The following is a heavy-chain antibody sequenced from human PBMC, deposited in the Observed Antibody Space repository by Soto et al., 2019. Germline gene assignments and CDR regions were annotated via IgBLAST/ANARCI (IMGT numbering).Heavy chain of an antibody. CDR2: IYYSGST. D-gene: IGHD2-21*02. J-gene: IGHJ6*02. CDR1: GGSISSYY. Sequence: QVQLQESGPGLVKPSETLSLTCSVSGGSISSYYWSWIRQPPGKGLEWIGYIYYSGSTKYNPSLKSLVPISVDTPKNLFSLWMSSVTAAETAAYYCARAAYGGNSFLSYYDGMDVWGQGTTVSVSS. V-gene: IGHV4-59*01. CDR3: ARAAYGGNSFLSYYDGMDV.